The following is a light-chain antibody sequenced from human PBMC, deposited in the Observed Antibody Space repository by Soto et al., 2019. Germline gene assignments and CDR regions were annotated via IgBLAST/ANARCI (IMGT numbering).Light chain of an antibody. CDR1: QSISNY. J-gene: IGKJ1*01. V-gene: IGKV1-39*01. CDR3: QQSYYNPT. Sequence: DIEITQSPSSLSASVGDIVTITCRANQSISNYLHWYQQKPGKAPNLLIYDASSLQSGVPSRFSGSGSGTDFTLTISSLQHEEFATYYCQQSYYNPTFGQGTKVDIK. CDR2: DAS.